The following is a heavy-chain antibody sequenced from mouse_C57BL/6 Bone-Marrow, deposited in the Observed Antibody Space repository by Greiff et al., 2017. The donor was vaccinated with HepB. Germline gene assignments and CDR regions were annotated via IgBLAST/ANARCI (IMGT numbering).Heavy chain of an antibody. CDR1: GFTFSSYA. CDR3: ARDLYYPFAY. V-gene: IGHV5-4*01. J-gene: IGHJ3*01. D-gene: IGHD1-1*01. Sequence: EVQRVESGGGLVKPGGSLKLSCAASGFTFSSYAMSWVRQTPEKRLEWVATISDGGSYTYYPDNVKGRFTISRDNAKNNLYLQMSHLKSEDTAMYYCARDLYYPFAYWGQGTLVTVSA. CDR2: ISDGGSYT.